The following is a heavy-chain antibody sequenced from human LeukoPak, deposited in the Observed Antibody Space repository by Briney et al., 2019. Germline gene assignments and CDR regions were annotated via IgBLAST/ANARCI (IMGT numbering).Heavy chain of an antibody. V-gene: IGHV1-18*01. CDR1: GYTFTSYG. J-gene: IGHJ5*02. CDR2: ISAYNGNT. CDR3: ARGSDDGENWFDP. D-gene: IGHD3-10*01. Sequence: ASVKVSCKASGYTFTSYGISWVRQAPGQGLEWMGWISAYNGNTNYAQKLQGRVTMTADTSTSTAYMELSGLRSDDAAVYYCARGSDDGENWFDPWGQGTLVTVSS.